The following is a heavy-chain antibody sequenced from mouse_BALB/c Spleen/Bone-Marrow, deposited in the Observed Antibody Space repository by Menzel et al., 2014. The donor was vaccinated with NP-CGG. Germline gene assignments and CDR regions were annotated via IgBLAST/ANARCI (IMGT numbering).Heavy chain of an antibody. CDR3: TKLLRLRKYFDV. CDR1: GFTLSGYN. D-gene: IGHD1-2*01. V-gene: IGHV5-6-4*01. J-gene: IGHJ1*01. CDR2: ISCGGSYT. Sequence: EVMLVESGGGLVKPGGSLKLSCAASGFTLSGYNMSWVRQTPEKRLEWAATISCGGSYTYYLDSVKGRFTISRDNAENSLCLQMSSLKSEDTAMYYCTKLLRLRKYFDVWGAGTTVTVSS.